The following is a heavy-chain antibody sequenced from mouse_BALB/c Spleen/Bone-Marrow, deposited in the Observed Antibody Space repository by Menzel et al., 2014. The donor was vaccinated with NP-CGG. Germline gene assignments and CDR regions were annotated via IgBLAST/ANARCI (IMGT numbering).Heavy chain of an antibody. CDR2: IYPSDSYT. J-gene: IGHJ1*01. V-gene: IGHV1-59*01. CDR3: TRQDYYGNSYWYFGV. Sequence: VQLQQSGADLVRPGASVKLSCKASGYTFTSYWINWVKQRPGQGLEWIGNIYPSDSYTNYNQKFRDKATLTVDTSSSTAYMQLSSPTSEDSAVYYCTRQDYYGNSYWYFGVWGAGTTVTVSS. CDR1: GYTFTSYW. D-gene: IGHD1-1*01.